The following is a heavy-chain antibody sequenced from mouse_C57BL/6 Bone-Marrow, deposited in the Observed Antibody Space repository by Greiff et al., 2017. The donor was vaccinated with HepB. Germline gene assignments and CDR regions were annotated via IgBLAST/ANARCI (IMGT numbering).Heavy chain of an antibody. CDR1: GFTFSSYA. D-gene: IGHD2-5*01. CDR3: TRAIYSNFLDY. V-gene: IGHV5-9-1*02. J-gene: IGHJ2*01. Sequence: EVMLVESGEGLVKPGGSLKLSCAASGFTFSSYAMSWVRQTPEKRLEWVAYISSGGDYIYYADTVKGRFTISRDNARNTLYLQMSSLKSEDTAMYYCTRAIYSNFLDYWGQGTTLTVSS. CDR2: ISSGGDYI.